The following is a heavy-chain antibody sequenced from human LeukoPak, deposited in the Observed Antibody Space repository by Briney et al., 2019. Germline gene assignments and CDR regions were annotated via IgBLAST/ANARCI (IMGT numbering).Heavy chain of an antibody. V-gene: IGHV3-23*01. J-gene: IGHJ4*02. CDR1: GFSFSSYA. CDR2: ISGSGVST. CDR3: AKDLPGFFDY. Sequence: GGSLILSCAASGFSFSSYAMSWVRQAPGERLEWVSTISGSGVSTYYADSVKGRFTISRDNSKNTLYVQMNSLRAEDTAVYYCAKDLPGFFDYWGQGTLVTVSS.